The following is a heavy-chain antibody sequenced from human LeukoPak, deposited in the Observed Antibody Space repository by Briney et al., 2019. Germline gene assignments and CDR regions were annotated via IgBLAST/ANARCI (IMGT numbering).Heavy chain of an antibody. J-gene: IGHJ3*02. CDR1: GSSFMTYG. CDR2: IYHGDSDT. CDR3: ARLSMIDTFDS. V-gene: IGHV5-51*01. D-gene: IGHD3-22*01. Sequence: GESLKISCQASGSSFMTYGIGWVRQMPGKGLEWVAIIYHGDSDTKYSPSFQDHVTISADKSINTAYLHWRSLKAADTAMYYCARLSMIDTFDSWGLGTVVTVSS.